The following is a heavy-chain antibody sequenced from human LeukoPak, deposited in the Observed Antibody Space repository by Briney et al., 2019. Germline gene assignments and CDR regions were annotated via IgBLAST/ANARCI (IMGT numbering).Heavy chain of an antibody. CDR2: IYSGGST. D-gene: IGHD3-9*01. J-gene: IGHJ3*02. CDR3: ARVILRYFDWLAPRVGAFDI. V-gene: IGHV3-66*01. CDR1: GFSVSNNY. Sequence: PGGSLRLSCAASGFSVSNNYMRWVRQAPGKGLEWVSLIYSGGSTSYADSVKGRFTISRDNAKNSLYLQMNSLRAEDTAVYYCARVILRYFDWLAPRVGAFDIWGQGTMVTVSS.